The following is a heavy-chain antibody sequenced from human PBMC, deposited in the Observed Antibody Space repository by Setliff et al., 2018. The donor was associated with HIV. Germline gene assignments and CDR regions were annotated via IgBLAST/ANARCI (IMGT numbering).Heavy chain of an antibody. Sequence: GGSLRLSCAASGFTFSRYWMSWVRQAPGKGLEWVANIKQDGSEKYYVDSVRGRFTISRDNAKNSLYLQMNSLRAEDTAVYYCARSIQYYYYCMDVWGEGTTVTVSS. V-gene: IGHV3-7*01. CDR3: ARSIQYYYYCMDV. D-gene: IGHD6-6*01. J-gene: IGHJ6*03. CDR1: GFTFSRYW. CDR2: IKQDGSEK.